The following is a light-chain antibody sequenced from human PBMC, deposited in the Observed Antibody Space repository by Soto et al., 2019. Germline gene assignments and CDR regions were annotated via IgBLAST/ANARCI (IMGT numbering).Light chain of an antibody. CDR3: SSYTTTNTEV. CDR2: DVT. J-gene: IGLJ1*01. Sequence: SALTQPASLSGSPGQSISISGRRTISDVGSFNYVSWYQHHPGKAPQLIIYDVTSRPSGVSNRFSASKSGNTASLTISGLQAEDEADYYCSSYTTTNTEVFGTGTKVTGL. V-gene: IGLV2-14*03. CDR1: ISDVGSFNY.